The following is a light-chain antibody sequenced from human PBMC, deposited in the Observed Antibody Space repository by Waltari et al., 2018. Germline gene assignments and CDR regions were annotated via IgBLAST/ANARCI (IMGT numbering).Light chain of an antibody. V-gene: IGLV1-44*01. Sequence: QSVLTQPPSASGTPGQRVTISCSGSSSNIGSNTVNWYQQLPGTAPKLLISSNNERASGAADRFSGSKSATSADLAISGLQSEDEADYYCAAWDDSLNGPVFGGGTKLTVL. CDR2: SNN. CDR3: AAWDDSLNGPV. J-gene: IGLJ2*01. CDR1: SSNIGSNT.